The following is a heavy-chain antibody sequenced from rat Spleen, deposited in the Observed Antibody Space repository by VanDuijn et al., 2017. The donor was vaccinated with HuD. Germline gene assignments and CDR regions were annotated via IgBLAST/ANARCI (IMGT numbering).Heavy chain of an antibody. D-gene: IGHD1-11*01. V-gene: IGHV5-20*01. Sequence: EVQLVESDGGLVQPGRSLKLSCATSGFTFSDFYMAWVRQAPTKGLEWVATISYDGSSTYYRDSVKGRFTISRDNAKSTLYLQMDSLRSEDTATYYCTTANSGGYSELYYFDYWGQGVMVTVSS. J-gene: IGHJ2*01. CDR2: ISYDGSST. CDR3: TTANSGGYSELYYFDY. CDR1: GFTFSDFY.